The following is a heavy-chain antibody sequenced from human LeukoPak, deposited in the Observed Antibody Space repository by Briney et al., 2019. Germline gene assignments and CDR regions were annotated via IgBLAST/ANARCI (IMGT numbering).Heavy chain of an antibody. V-gene: IGHV5-51*01. D-gene: IGHD2-15*01. CDR1: GYSYTSYW. CDR3: ARLGGPHSPFDN. J-gene: IGHJ4*02. Sequence: GESLKISCKSSGYSYTSYWIGWVRQLPGKGLEWMGIIYPGDSDTRYSRSFQGQVTISADKSLRTAYLQWRSLKASDTGIYFRARLGGPHSPFDNWGQGTQVIVSS. CDR2: IYPGDSDT.